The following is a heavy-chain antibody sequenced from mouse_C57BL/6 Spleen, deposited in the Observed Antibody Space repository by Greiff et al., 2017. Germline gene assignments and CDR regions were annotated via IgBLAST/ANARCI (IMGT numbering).Heavy chain of an antibody. CDR2: IDPEDGDT. D-gene: IGHD1-1*01. V-gene: IGHV14-2*01. J-gene: IGHJ2*01. CDR3: ARGGDYNGSYFDY. CDR1: GFNIKDYY. Sequence: EVQLQQSGAELVKPGASVTLSCTASGFNIKDYYMHWVKQRTEQGLVWIGRIDPEDGDTKYAPKFQGKATLTADTSSNTAYLQLSSLTSEDTAVYDCARGGDYNGSYFDYWGQGTTLTVSS.